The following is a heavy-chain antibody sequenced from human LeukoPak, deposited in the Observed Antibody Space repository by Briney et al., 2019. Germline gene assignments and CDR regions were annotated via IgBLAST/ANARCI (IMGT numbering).Heavy chain of an antibody. J-gene: IGHJ5*02. CDR2: ISYDGTNK. V-gene: IGHV3-30*03. CDR3: AGSAAGSFGWFDP. D-gene: IGHD6-13*01. CDR1: GFTFGSYG. Sequence: GGSLRLPCAASGFTFGSYGLHWVRKAPGKGLEWLQLISYDGTNKYYADSVKGRFTISRDNSKNTLYLQMNSLRAEDTAVYYCAGSAAGSFGWFDPWGQGTLVTVSS.